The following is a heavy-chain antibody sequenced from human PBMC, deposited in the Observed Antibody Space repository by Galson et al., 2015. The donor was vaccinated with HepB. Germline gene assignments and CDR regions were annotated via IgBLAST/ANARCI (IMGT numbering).Heavy chain of an antibody. CDR1: GGTFSSYS. D-gene: IGHD1-26*01. V-gene: IGHV1-69*04. CDR3: ARDGWSGNYFDGAFDM. J-gene: IGHJ3*02. CDR2: IIPILGRA. Sequence: SVTVSCKASGGTFSSYSISWVRQAPGQELEWMGRIIPILGRANYAQKFQVRVTITADKSTNTSYMEVSSLRSEDTAVYYCARDGWSGNYFDGAFDMWGQGTMVTVSS.